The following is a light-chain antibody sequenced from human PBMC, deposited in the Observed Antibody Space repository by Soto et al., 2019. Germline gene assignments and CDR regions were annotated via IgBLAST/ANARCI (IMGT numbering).Light chain of an antibody. CDR2: DAS. Sequence: EIVMTQSPATLSVSPGARAPLSCRASQSVSSNLAWYQQKPGQAPRLLIYDASNRATGIPARFSGSGSGTDFTLTISSLQSEDFAVYYCQQCKDWPLTFGGGTKVDIK. J-gene: IGKJ4*01. CDR3: QQCKDWPLT. V-gene: IGKV3D-15*01. CDR1: QSVSSN.